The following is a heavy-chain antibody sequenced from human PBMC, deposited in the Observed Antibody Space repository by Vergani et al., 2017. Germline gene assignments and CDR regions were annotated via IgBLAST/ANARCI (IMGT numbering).Heavy chain of an antibody. V-gene: IGHV4-61*02. Sequence: QVQLQESGPGLVKPSQTLSLTCTVSGGSISSGSYYWSWIRQPAGKGLEWIGRIYTSGSTNYNPSLRSRVTISVDTSKNQFSLKLSSVTAADPAVYYCAGGGWEQLPLGFDPWGQGTLVTVSS. D-gene: IGHD1-26*01. CDR1: GGSISSGSYY. CDR3: AGGGWEQLPLGFDP. J-gene: IGHJ5*02. CDR2: IYTSGST.